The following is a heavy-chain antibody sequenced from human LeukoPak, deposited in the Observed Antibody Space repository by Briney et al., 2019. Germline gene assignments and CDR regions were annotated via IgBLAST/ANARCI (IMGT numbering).Heavy chain of an antibody. Sequence: SQTLSLTCAISGDSVSSNSAAWNWIRQSPSRGLEWLGRTYYRSKWYSDYAVSVKSRITINADTSKNQFSLQLNSVTPEDTAVYYCARDRDSSGYFRETPHWYLDLWGQGTLVTVSS. D-gene: IGHD3-22*01. J-gene: IGHJ2*01. V-gene: IGHV6-1*01. CDR3: ARDRDSSGYFRETPHWYLDL. CDR1: GDSVSSNSAA. CDR2: TYYRSKWYS.